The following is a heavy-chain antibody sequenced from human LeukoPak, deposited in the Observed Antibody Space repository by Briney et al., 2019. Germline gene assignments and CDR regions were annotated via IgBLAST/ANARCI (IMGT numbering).Heavy chain of an antibody. CDR3: ARTPLVRYFDS. V-gene: IGHV3-23*01. D-gene: IGHD2-2*01. CDR1: GFTFSSYA. CDR2: VSGSAGTT. Sequence: PVWSLRLSCAASGFTFSSYAMSWVRQARGKGLEWVSAVSGSAGTTYYADSVKGRFTISRDNSKNTLYLQMNSLRAEDTALYYCARTPLVRYFDSWGQGTLGPVSS. J-gene: IGHJ4*02.